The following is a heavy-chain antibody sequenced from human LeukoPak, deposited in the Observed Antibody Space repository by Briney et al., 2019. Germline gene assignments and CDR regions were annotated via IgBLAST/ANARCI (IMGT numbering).Heavy chain of an antibody. CDR2: IYYSGST. CDR3: ASGSEGSAYCGGDCPAGIEV. CDR1: GGSISSYY. D-gene: IGHD2-21*01. V-gene: IGHV4-59*08. Sequence: SETLSLTCTVSGGSISSYYWSWIRQPPGKGLESIGYIYYSGSTNYNPSLKSRVTISVDTSKNQFSLKLSSVTAADTAVYYCASGSEGSAYCGGDCPAGIEVWGQGTMVTVSS. J-gene: IGHJ3*01.